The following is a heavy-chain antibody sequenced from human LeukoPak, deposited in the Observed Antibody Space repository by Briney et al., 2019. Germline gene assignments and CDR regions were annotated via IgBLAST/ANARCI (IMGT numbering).Heavy chain of an antibody. CDR2: IIPIFGTA. D-gene: IGHD3-9*01. CDR3: ARTGDYDILTGYSSSWFDP. V-gene: IGHV1-69*05. CDR1: RGTFSRYA. Sequence: SVKVSCKASRGTFSRYAISWVRQAPGQGLEWMGRIIPIFGTANYAQKFQGRVTITTDESTSTAYMELSSLRSEDTAVYYCARTGDYDILTGYSSSWFDPWGQGTLVTVSS. J-gene: IGHJ5*02.